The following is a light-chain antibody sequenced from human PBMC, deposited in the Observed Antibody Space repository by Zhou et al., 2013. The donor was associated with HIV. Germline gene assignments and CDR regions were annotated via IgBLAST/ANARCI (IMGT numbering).Light chain of an antibody. J-gene: IGKJ2*01. V-gene: IGKV3-20*01. Sequence: EIVLTQSPGTLSLSPGERATLSCRASQSVSSSYLAWYQQKPGQAPRLLIYGASSRATGIPDRFSGSGSGTDFTLTISRLEPEDFVMYYCQEYGDSPPYTFGRGTNLEIK. CDR3: QEYGDSPPYT. CDR1: QSVSSSY. CDR2: GAS.